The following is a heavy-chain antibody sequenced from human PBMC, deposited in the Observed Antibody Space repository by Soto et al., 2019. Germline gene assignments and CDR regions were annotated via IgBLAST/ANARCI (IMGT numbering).Heavy chain of an antibody. CDR2: IKSKTDGGTT. V-gene: IGHV3-15*01. CDR1: GFTFSNAW. D-gene: IGHD3-22*01. Sequence: PGGSLRLSCAASGFTFSNAWMSWVRQAPGKGLEWVGRIKSKTDGGTTDYAAPVKGRFTISRDDSKNTLYLQMNSLKTEDTAVYYCTTPRYYDSSGSDYWGQGTLVTVSS. CDR3: TTPRYYDSSGSDY. J-gene: IGHJ4*02.